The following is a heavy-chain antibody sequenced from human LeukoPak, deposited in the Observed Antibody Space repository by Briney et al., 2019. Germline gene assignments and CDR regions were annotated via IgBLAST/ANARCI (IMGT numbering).Heavy chain of an antibody. Sequence: SETLSLTCTVSGDSVSSGSYYWSWIRQPPGKGLEWVGYIYYSGSTNYNPSLKGRATISVDTSKNQFSLKLSSVTAADTAVYHCARMQAWVGCTTGPRGFDYWGQGTLVTVSS. CDR3: ARMQAWVGCTTGPRGFDY. J-gene: IGHJ4*02. V-gene: IGHV4-61*01. D-gene: IGHD1-26*01. CDR2: IYYSGST. CDR1: GDSVSSGSYY.